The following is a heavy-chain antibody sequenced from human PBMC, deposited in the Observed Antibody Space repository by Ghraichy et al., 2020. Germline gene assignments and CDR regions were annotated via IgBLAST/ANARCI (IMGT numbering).Heavy chain of an antibody. Sequence: SETLSLTCAVYGGSFSGYYWSWIRQPPGKGLEWIGEINHSGSTNYNPSLKSRVTISVDTSKNQFSLKLSSVTAADTAVYYCAKGSIVVVLPRRNWFDPWGQGTLVTVSS. D-gene: IGHD2-2*01. CDR3: AKGSIVVVLPRRNWFDP. CDR1: GGSFSGYY. CDR2: INHSGST. J-gene: IGHJ5*02. V-gene: IGHV4-34*01.